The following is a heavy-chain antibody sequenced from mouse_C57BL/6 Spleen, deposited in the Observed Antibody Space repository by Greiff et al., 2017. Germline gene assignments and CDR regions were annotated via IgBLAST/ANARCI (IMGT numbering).Heavy chain of an antibody. V-gene: IGHV1-80*01. CDR1: GYAFSSYW. D-gene: IGHD1-1*01. Sequence: QVQLKESGAELVKPGASVKISCKASGYAFSSYWMNWVKQRPGKGLEWIGQIYPGDGDTNYNGKFKGKATLTADKSSSTAYMQLSSLTSEDSAVYFCARNPYGLLLDYWGQGTTLTVSS. CDR3: ARNPYGLLLDY. CDR2: IYPGDGDT. J-gene: IGHJ2*01.